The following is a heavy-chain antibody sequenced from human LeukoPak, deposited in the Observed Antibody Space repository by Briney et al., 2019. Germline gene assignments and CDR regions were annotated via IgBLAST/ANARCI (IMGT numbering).Heavy chain of an antibody. CDR1: GFTFNSYS. CDR3: ARDSGYSYGTGRVYYYYGMDV. CDR2: ISSSSSYI. D-gene: IGHD5-18*01. J-gene: IGHJ6*02. V-gene: IGHV3-21*01. Sequence: GGSLRLSCAASGFTFNSYSMNRDRQAPGKGLEWVSSISSSSSYIYYADSVKGRFTISRDNAKSSLYLQMNSLRAEDTAVYYCARDSGYSYGTGRVYYYYGMDVWGQGTTVTVSS.